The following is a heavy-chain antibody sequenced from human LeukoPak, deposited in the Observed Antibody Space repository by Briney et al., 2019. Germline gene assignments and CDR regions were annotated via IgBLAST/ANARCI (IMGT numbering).Heavy chain of an antibody. CDR2: IIPIFGTA. V-gene: IGHV1-69*13. Sequence: SVKVSFKASGGTFSSYAISWVRQAPGQGLEWMGGIIPIFGTANYAQKFQGRVTITADESTSTAYMELSSLRSEDTAVYYCASTHRDHMDDGFDYWGQGTLVTVSS. CDR1: GGTFSSYA. CDR3: ASTHRDHMDDGFDY. J-gene: IGHJ4*02. D-gene: IGHD2-21*01.